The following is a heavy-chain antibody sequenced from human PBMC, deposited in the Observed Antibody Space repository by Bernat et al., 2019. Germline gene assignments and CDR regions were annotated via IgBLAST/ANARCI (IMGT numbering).Heavy chain of an antibody. CDR3: AKGYSISPQGWFDP. CDR1: GFTFSSYA. CDR2: ISGGGGST. V-gene: IGHV3-23*01. Sequence: EVQLLESGGVLVQPGGSLRLSCAASGFTFSSYAMTWVRQAPGKGLEWVSAISGGGGSTYYAHSVKGRFTISRDNYVNTLYLQMNSLRAEDTAVYYCAKGYSISPQGWFDPWGQGTLVTISS. J-gene: IGHJ5*02. D-gene: IGHD5-18*01.